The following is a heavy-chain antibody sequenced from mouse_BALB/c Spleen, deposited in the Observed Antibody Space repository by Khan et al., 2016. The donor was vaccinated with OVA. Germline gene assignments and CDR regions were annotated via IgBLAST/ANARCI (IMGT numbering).Heavy chain of an antibody. CDR2: IYPGSGST. J-gene: IGHJ2*01. V-gene: IGHV1S22*01. CDR3: TRGEYDGDY. Sequence: LQQPGSELVRPGASVKLSCKASGYTFTSYWMHWVKQRPGQSLEWIGNIYPGSGSTNYDEKFKSKATLTVDTSSSTAYMQLSSLTSEDSAVYYCTRGEYDGDYWGQGTTLTVSS. D-gene: IGHD2-14*01. CDR1: GYTFTSYW.